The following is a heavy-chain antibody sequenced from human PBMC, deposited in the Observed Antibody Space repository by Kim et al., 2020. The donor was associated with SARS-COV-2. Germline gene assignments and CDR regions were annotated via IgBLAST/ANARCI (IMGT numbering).Heavy chain of an antibody. CDR1: GFTFSSYA. Sequence: GGSLRLSCAASGFTFSSYAMSWVRQAPGKGLEWVSAISGGGGSTYYADSVKGRFTISRDNSKNTLYLQMNSLRAEDTAVYYCAKGRNELLWFGEGMDVWGQGTTVTVSS. V-gene: IGHV3-23*01. CDR3: AKGRNELLWFGEGMDV. J-gene: IGHJ6*02. CDR2: ISGGGGST. D-gene: IGHD3-10*01.